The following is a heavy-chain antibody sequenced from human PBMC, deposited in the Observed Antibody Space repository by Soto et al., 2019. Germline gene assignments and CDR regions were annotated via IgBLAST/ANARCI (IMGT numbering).Heavy chain of an antibody. V-gene: IGHV4-34*01. J-gene: IGHJ3*02. Sequence: SPTXSLTCSLYGVSFSSYYLILIRQPPGKGLEWIGEINHSGSTNYNPSLKSRVSISVDTSKNQLSMKLSSVTAAETAVYYCARLPNPEYGGKKGNGFDIWGQGTMV. D-gene: IGHD2-15*01. CDR3: ARLPNPEYGGKKGNGFDI. CDR2: INHSGST. CDR1: GVSFSSYY.